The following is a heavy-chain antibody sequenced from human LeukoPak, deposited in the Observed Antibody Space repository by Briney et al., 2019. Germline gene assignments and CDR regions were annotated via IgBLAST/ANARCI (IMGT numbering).Heavy chain of an antibody. V-gene: IGHV1-69*06. J-gene: IGHJ3*01. CDR3: AREGEYYAESGNLIDAADV. CDR2: IIPIFGTA. Sequence: SVKVSCKASGGTFSSYAISWVRQAPGQGLEWMGGIIPIFGTANYAQKFQGRVTITADTSTNTAYMEMSSLTSEDTAMYYCAREGEYYAESGNLIDAADVWGQGTMVIVSA. D-gene: IGHD3-10*01. CDR1: GGTFSSYA.